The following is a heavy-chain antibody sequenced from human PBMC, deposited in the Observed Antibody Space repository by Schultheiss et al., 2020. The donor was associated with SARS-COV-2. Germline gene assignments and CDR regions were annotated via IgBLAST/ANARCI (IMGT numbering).Heavy chain of an antibody. V-gene: IGHV3-30-3*01. J-gene: IGHJ5*02. CDR3: VRDRSWWTPYNCFDL. Sequence: GGSLRLSCAASGFTFSSYAMHWVRQAPGKGLEWVAMISYDGGLKYYADSVKDRFTVSRDNANNSLYLQMHSLRAEDTAVYYCVRDRSWWTPYNCFDLWGRGTLVTVSS. D-gene: IGHD2-15*01. CDR1: GFTFSSYA. CDR2: ISYDGGLK.